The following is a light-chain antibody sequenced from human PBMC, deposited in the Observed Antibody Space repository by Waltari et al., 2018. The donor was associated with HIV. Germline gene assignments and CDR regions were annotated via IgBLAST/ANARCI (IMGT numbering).Light chain of an antibody. CDR1: QIITEW. CDR2: RTS. V-gene: IGKV1-5*03. J-gene: IGKJ1*01. Sequence: DIQMTQSPSTLSASVGARVPITCRASQIITEWLAWYQHKPGKAPKLLIYRTSTRQTGVPPRFSGSGSGTDFTLIISGLQADDFATYYCLQYGSYSRTFGQGTRVDVK. CDR3: LQYGSYSRT.